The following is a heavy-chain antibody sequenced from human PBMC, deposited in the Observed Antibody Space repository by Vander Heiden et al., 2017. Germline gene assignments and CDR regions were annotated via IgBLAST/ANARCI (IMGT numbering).Heavy chain of an antibody. Sequence: QLQLQASGPGLVKTSETLSLTCTVSGCSIRIRSYYWGWIRQHPGEGLEWIGSIYFNGNTYYNPSLKSRVTISVDTSKNQFSLKLSSVTAADTAVYYCARLFLIGPYYESSGYVSHWGQGTMVTVSS. J-gene: IGHJ3*01. CDR1: GCSIRIRSYY. CDR2: IYFNGNT. D-gene: IGHD3-22*01. V-gene: IGHV4-39*01. CDR3: ARLFLIGPYYESSGYVSH.